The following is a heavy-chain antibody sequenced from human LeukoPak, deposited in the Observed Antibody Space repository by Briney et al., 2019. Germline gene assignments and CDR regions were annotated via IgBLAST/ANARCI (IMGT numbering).Heavy chain of an antibody. D-gene: IGHD4-17*01. J-gene: IGHJ6*02. V-gene: IGHV3-66*01. Sequence: PGGSLRLSCAASGFTVSTNYMSWVRQAPGKGLEWVSLIYSGGSTYYADSVKCRFTISRDNSRNTLYLQMNSLRVEDTAVYYWATPWLYGDYGPGYVWGQGTTVPVSS. CDR2: IYSGGST. CDR3: ATPWLYGDYGPGYV. CDR1: GFTVSTNY.